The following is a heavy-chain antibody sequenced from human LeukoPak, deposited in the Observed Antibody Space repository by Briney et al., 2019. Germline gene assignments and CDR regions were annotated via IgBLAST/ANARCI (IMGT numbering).Heavy chain of an antibody. CDR2: INHGGST. Sequence: TSETLSLTCAVYGGSFSGYYWSWVRQPPGKGLEWIGEINHGGSTNYNPSLKSRVTISVDTSKNQFSLKVNSVTAADTAVYYCARDGVIAAAGINWFDPWGQGTLVTVSS. CDR1: GGSFSGYY. V-gene: IGHV4-34*01. D-gene: IGHD6-13*01. J-gene: IGHJ5*02. CDR3: ARDGVIAAAGINWFDP.